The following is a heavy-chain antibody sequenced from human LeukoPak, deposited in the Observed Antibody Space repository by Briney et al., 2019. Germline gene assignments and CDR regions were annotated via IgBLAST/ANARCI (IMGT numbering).Heavy chain of an antibody. CDR1: GGSISAYY. Sequence: PSETLSLTCTVSGGSISAYYWNWIRQSAGKGLEWIGRIYTSGSTTYNPSLKSRVTMSVDTSKKQISLKMISVTAADTALYYCARDHCVSSTCYIFDSWGQGTLVTVSS. V-gene: IGHV4-4*07. CDR3: ARDHCVSSTCYIFDS. J-gene: IGHJ4*02. D-gene: IGHD2-2*01. CDR2: IYTSGST.